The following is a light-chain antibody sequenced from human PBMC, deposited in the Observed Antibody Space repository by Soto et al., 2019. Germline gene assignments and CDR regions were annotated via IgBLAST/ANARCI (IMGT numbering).Light chain of an antibody. CDR3: QQSHSLPWT. V-gene: IGKV1-39*01. CDR1: QSISRY. Sequence: DIQMTQSPSSLSASVGNRVTITCRASQSISRYLNWYQQKEGKAPKLLIYGASGLQSGVPSRFNGSGSGTDFTLTSSSLQPEDFATYLCQQSHSLPWTFGQGTTVELK. J-gene: IGKJ1*01. CDR2: GAS.